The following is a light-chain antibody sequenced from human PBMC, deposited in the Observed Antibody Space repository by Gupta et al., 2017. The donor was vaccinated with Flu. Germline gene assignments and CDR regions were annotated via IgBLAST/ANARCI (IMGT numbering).Light chain of an antibody. V-gene: IGLV2-14*01. CDR3: SSYTSSSTLGV. Sequence: HSALTQPASVSGSPGQSITISCIGTSSDVGGYNYVSWYQQHPGKAPKFIIYEVSNRPSGVSNRFSGSKSGNTASLTISRLQAEDEADYYCSSYTSSSTLGVFGTGTKVTVL. CDR2: EVS. CDR1: SSDVGGYNY. J-gene: IGLJ1*01.